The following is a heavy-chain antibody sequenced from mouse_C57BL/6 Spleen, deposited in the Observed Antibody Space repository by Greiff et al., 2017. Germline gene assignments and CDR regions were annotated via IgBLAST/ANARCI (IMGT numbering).Heavy chain of an antibody. J-gene: IGHJ3*01. CDR3: ARGPRSTMVTTELAY. Sequence: VQLQQSGAELVKPGASVKISCKASGYAFSRYWMNWVKQRPGKGLEWIGQIYPGDGDTNYNGTFKGKATLTADKSSSTAYMQLSSLTSEDSAVYFCARGPRSTMVTTELAYWGQGTLVTVSA. CDR1: GYAFSRYW. CDR2: IYPGDGDT. V-gene: IGHV1-80*01. D-gene: IGHD2-2*01.